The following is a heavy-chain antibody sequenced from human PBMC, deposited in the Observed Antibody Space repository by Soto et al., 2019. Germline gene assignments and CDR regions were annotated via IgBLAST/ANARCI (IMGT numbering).Heavy chain of an antibody. CDR2: IIGSGGTT. CDR3: AKFFVETGSNSGWPWSFHY. Sequence: EVQLLESGGGLVQPGRSLRLSCAASGFPFRNYAMSWVRQAPGQGRDWVSAIIGSGGTTYYADSVKGRFTISRDNSKNTLCLQMNSLRAEDAAVYYCAKFFVETGSNSGWPWSFHYWGQGTLVTVSS. V-gene: IGHV3-23*01. D-gene: IGHD6-25*01. CDR1: GFPFRNYA. J-gene: IGHJ4*02.